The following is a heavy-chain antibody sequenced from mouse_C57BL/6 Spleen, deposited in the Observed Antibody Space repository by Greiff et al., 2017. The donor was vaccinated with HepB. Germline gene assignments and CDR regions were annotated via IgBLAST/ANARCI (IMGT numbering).Heavy chain of an antibody. CDR1: GSTFTSFW. Sequence: VQLQQPGAELVKPGASVKLSCKASGSTFTSFWMQWVKQRPGQGLEWNGKIDPSDSYTNYNQKFKCKDTLTVDTASSTAYMQLSSLTAEDSAVYDCARWGYGDYWGQGTTLTDSS. J-gene: IGHJ2*01. CDR3: ARWGYGDY. D-gene: IGHD2-2*01. V-gene: IGHV1-50*01. CDR2: IDPSDSYT.